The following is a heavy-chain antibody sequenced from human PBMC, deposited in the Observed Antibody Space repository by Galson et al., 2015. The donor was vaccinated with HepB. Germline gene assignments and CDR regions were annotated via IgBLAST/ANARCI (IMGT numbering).Heavy chain of an antibody. CDR2: ISTDGSST. V-gene: IGHV3-74*01. J-gene: IGHJ2*01. CDR3: AREAEYFDDSSGFPRYWYFVL. D-gene: IGHD3-22*01. Sequence: SLRLSCAASGVTFTRYWMHWVRQAPGRGLVWVSRISTDGSSTSYADSLTGRFTISTDNAKNTMYLQMDSLRAEDTAMYYCAREAEYFDDSSGFPRYWYFVLWGRGSLVTVSS. CDR1: GVTFTRYW.